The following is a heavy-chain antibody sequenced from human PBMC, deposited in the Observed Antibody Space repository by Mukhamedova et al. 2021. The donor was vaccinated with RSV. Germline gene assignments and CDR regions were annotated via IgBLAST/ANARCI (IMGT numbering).Heavy chain of an antibody. V-gene: IGHV3-23*01. CDR2: VSESGFTI. J-gene: IGHJ5*02. CDR3: AKAQMESYELPFDP. D-gene: IGHD3-3*01. Sequence: APGKGLEWVSSVSESGFTIYYADSVKGRFTISRDNSMNTVYLHMSSLRAEDTAIYYCAKAQMESYELPFDPWGQGTLVTVSP.